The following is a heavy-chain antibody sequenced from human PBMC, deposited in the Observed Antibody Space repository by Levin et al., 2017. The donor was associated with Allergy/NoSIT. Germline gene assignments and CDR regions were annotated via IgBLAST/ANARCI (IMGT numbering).Heavy chain of an antibody. D-gene: IGHD3-3*01. CDR1: GFTFSTYS. V-gene: IGHV3-48*02. CDR2: ISSTRAT. J-gene: IGHJ4*02. CDR3: ARIVSGYYNDY. Sequence: TGGSLRLSCAASGFTFSTYSMNWVRLAPGKGLEWVSFISSTRATKYADSVKGRFTISRDNAEDSLYLQMNSLRDEDTAVYYCARIVSGYYNDYWGQGTLVTVSS.